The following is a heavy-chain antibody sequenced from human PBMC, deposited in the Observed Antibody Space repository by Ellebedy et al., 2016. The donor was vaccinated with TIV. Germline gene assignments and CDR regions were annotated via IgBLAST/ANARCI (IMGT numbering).Heavy chain of an antibody. J-gene: IGHJ2*01. CDR2: ISRDGGAT. V-gene: IGHV3-48*02. D-gene: IGHD2/OR15-2a*01. Sequence: PGGSLRLSCVASGFTFNSYAMSWVRQAPGKGLEWLSYISRDGGATYYADSVRGRFTISRDNVKNSMFLQMNSLRDDDTAVYSCARDQHFAFDVWGRGTLVTVSS. CDR3: ARDQHFAFDV. CDR1: GFTFNSYA.